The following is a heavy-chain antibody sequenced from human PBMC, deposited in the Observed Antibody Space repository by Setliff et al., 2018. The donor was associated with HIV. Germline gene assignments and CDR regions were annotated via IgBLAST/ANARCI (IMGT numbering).Heavy chain of an antibody. CDR2: IYHSGST. Sequence: SETLSLTCTVSGGSIRGHYWGWIRQPPGKGLEWIGSIYHSGSTFYNSSLRSRVTISIDTSKNQFSLKVTSVTAADTAVYYCARDRRYNYLNYYYGMDVWGQGAAVTVSS. J-gene: IGHJ6*02. CDR1: GGSIRGHY. CDR3: ARDRRYNYLNYYYGMDV. D-gene: IGHD1-1*01. V-gene: IGHV4-38-2*02.